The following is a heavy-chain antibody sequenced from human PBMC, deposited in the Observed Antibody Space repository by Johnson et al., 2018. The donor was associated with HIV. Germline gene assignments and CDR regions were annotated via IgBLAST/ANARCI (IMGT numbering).Heavy chain of an antibody. J-gene: IGHJ3*01. CDR1: GFTFSSYA. V-gene: IGHV3-NL1*01. CDR3: ASGKFSVRVVIFIDV. CDR2: IYSGGST. D-gene: IGHD3-22*01. Sequence: VQLVESGGGVVQPGRSLRLSCAASGFTFSSYAMHWVRQAPGKGLEWVSVIYSGGSTYDADSVKGRFTISRDNSKSTLYLQMHSLRAEDTAVYYCASGKFSVRVVIFIDVWGQGTMVTVSA.